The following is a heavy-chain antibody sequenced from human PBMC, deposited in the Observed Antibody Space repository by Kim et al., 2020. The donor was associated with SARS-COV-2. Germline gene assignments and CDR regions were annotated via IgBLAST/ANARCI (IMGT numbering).Heavy chain of an antibody. CDR2: ISGSGDTA. V-gene: IGHV3-23*01. J-gene: IGHJ4*02. Sequence: GGSLRLSCAASGFTFSPYGMSWVRQAPGKGLEWISAISGSGDTAYYADSVKGRFTISRDNSKNTVSLQMNNLRADDTAVYYCAKGDTAVSPIDFWGPGTQVTVSS. D-gene: IGHD6-13*01. CDR3: AKGDTAVSPIDF. CDR1: GFTFSPYG.